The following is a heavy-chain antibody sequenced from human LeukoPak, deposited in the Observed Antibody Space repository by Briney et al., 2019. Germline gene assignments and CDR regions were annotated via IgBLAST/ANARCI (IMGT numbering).Heavy chain of an antibody. J-gene: IGHJ4*02. CDR1: GGSINSYY. V-gene: IGHV4-59*08. D-gene: IGHD6-19*01. CDR3: ASTRAVAGGYYFDY. CDR2: IYYSGST. Sequence: SETLSLTCTVSGGSINSYYWSWIRQPPGKGLEWIGYIYYSGSTNYNPSLKSRVTISVDTSKNQFSLKLSSVTAADTAVYYCASTRAVAGGYYFDYWGQGTLVTVSS.